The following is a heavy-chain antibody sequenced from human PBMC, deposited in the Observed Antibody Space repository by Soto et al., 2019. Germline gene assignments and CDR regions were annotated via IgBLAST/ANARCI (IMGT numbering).Heavy chain of an antibody. V-gene: IGHV3-30*03. D-gene: IGHD1-26*01. J-gene: IGHJ4*02. CDR2: ISYDGSNK. CDR3: ARVVGATTGVDY. Sequence: QVQLVESGGGVVQPGRSLRLSCAASGFAFSSYGMHWVRQAPGKGLEWVAVISYDGSNKDYADSVKGRFTISRDNSRNTLYLQMDSLRAEDTAVYYCARVVGATTGVDYWGQGTLVTVSS. CDR1: GFAFSSYG.